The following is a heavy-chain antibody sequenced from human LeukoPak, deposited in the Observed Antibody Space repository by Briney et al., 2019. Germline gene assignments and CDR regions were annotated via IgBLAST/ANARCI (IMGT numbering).Heavy chain of an antibody. CDR2: ITRKSDGETT. J-gene: IGHJ4*02. CDR3: TPVSGPY. Sequence: GGSLRLSCAASGFSFSETWMSWVRQAPGKGLAWVGRITRKSDGETTDYAAPVKGRFTISRDDSKNMLYLQMNSLRAEDTAVYYCTPVSGPYWGQGTLVSVSS. V-gene: IGHV3-15*01. CDR1: GFSFSETW. D-gene: IGHD5/OR15-5a*01.